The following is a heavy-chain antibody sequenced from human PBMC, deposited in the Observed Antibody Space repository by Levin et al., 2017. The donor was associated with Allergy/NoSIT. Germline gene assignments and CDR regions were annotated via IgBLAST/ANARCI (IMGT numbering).Heavy chain of an antibody. Sequence: KSSETLSLTCTVSGGSISSESSYWAWIRQPPGMGLEWIGSTFYSGRTYYNRSLKSRVAMSVDTSNNQFSLRLNFVTAADTAVYYCARDSIVVAGSDYWGQGIQVIVSS. CDR3: ARDSIVVAGSDY. D-gene: IGHD6-19*01. CDR2: TFYSGRT. V-gene: IGHV4-39*07. J-gene: IGHJ4*02. CDR1: GGSISSESSY.